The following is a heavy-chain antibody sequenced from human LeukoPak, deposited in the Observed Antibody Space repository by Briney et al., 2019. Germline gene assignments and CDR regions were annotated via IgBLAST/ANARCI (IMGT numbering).Heavy chain of an antibody. CDR3: VRDRGTYRPIDY. Sequence: GGSLRLSCAASAFSLSTYNMNWVRQAPGKGLEWVSSISYTGTYIYYADSVKGRFTISRDNAQNSLYLQMNSLRAEDTAIYYCVRDRGTYRPIDYWGQGTLVTVSS. J-gene: IGHJ4*02. CDR1: AFSLSTYN. V-gene: IGHV3-21*04. D-gene: IGHD1-26*01. CDR2: ISYTGTYI.